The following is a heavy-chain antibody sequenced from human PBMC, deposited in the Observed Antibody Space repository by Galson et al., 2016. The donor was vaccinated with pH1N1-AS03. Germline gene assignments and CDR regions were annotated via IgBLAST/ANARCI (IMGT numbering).Heavy chain of an antibody. V-gene: IGHV4-61*02. D-gene: IGHD1-26*01. J-gene: IGHJ4*02. CDR1: GGSISSGRYY. Sequence: TLSLTCTVSGGSISSGRYYWSWIRQPAGKGLEWIGRIYTSGSSNYNPSLKSRVTISIETSKNQISLSLRSVTAADTAVYYCARSIVGRFTYYLDKWGQGTLVTVSS. CDR3: ARSIVGRFTYYLDK. CDR2: IYTSGSS.